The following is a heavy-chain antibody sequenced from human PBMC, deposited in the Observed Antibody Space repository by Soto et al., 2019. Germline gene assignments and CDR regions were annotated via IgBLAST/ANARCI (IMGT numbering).Heavy chain of an antibody. Sequence: SETLCLTCTVSGVSISSYYWSWIRPPPGKGLEWIGYIYYRGSTNYNPSLKSRVTISVDTSKNQFSLKLSSVTAADTAVYYCARDGPGGLYGSAENWFDPWGQGTLVTVSS. J-gene: IGHJ5*02. D-gene: IGHD3-10*01. V-gene: IGHV4-59*01. CDR1: GVSISSYY. CDR3: ARDGPGGLYGSAENWFDP. CDR2: IYYRGST.